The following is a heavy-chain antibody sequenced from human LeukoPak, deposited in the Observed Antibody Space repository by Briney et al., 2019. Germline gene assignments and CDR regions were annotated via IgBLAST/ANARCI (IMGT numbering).Heavy chain of an antibody. D-gene: IGHD1-1*01. CDR1: GGSISSRSYY. V-gene: IGHV4-39*01. Sequence: SETLSLTCTVSGGSISSRSYYWGWFRQPPGTGLEWIGTGYNGGTTYYNPSLKSRATIFVDTSKNQFSLKVDSVTATDTAVYYCARNVPQYLFYYYMDVWGKGTTVTVSS. CDR2: GYNGGTT. J-gene: IGHJ6*03. CDR3: ARNVPQYLFYYYMDV.